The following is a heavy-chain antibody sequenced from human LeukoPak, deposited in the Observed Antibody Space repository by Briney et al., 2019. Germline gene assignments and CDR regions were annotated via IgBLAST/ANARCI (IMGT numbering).Heavy chain of an antibody. CDR2: IDSDGSST. V-gene: IGHV3-74*01. J-gene: IGHJ5*02. Sequence: GGSLRLSCAASGFTFSSYWMHWVRQAPGKGLVWVSRIDSDGSSTNYADSVKGRFTISRDNAKNTLYLQMNSLRAEDTAVYYCARSLVVGATYPYHWGQGTLVTVSS. CDR1: GFTFSSYW. D-gene: IGHD1-26*01. CDR3: ARSLVVGATYPYH.